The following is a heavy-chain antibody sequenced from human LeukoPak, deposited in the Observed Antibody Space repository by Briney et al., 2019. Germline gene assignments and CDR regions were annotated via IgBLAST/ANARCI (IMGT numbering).Heavy chain of an antibody. D-gene: IGHD1/OR15-1a*01. V-gene: IGHV3-30*02. J-gene: IGHJ4*02. CDR1: GFTFSRYG. CDR3: AKDQGTWKNVPSDY. CDR2: ILLDGSKE. Sequence: GGSLRLSCVASGFTFSRYGMHWVRQAPGKGLEWVAVILLDGSKEFYTDSVKGRFTISRDNSKNMLYLQMNSLRAEDTAVYYCAKDQGTWKNVPSDYWGQGTLVTVSS.